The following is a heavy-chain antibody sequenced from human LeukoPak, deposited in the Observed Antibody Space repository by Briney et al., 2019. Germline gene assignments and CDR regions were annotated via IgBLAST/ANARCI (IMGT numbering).Heavy chain of an antibody. Sequence: SETLSLTCTDSGGSISSYYGGWIRQPPGKVLEWIGYIYYSGSTNYFPSLKSRVTISVDTTKNQCSLKLSSVTAADTAVYYCARHAGAWAFDIWGQGTMVTVSS. CDR1: GGSISSYY. J-gene: IGHJ3*02. CDR2: IYYSGST. D-gene: IGHD3-10*01. CDR3: ARHAGAWAFDI. V-gene: IGHV4-59*08.